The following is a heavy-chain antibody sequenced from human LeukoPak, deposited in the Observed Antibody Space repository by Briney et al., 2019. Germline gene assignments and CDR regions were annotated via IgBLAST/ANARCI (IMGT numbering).Heavy chain of an antibody. CDR2: ITAGGDST. CDR3: AKSHASIWNVYDY. Sequence: EGSLRLSCAASGFTFSGYAMSWVRLAPGEGLEWVSAITAGGDSTYYAESVKGRFTISRDNLKNMVSLQMSTLRAEDTAIYYCAKSHASIWNVYDYWGQGTLVTVSS. CDR1: GFTFSGYA. V-gene: IGHV3-23*01. J-gene: IGHJ4*02. D-gene: IGHD6-13*01.